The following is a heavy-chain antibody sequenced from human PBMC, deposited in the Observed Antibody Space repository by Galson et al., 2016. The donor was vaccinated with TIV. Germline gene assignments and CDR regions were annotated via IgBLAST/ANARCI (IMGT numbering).Heavy chain of an antibody. D-gene: IGHD3-22*01. CDR3: FQWLLDN. CDR2: ISSGGGTI. Sequence: SLRLSCAASGFTFDNYAFNWVRQAPGKGLEWLSYISSGGGTIYYADSVKGRFTISRDNAKNSLYLHMDSLRAEDTAVYYCFQWLLDNWGQGTLVTVSS. V-gene: IGHV3-48*03. CDR1: GFTFDNYA. J-gene: IGHJ4*02.